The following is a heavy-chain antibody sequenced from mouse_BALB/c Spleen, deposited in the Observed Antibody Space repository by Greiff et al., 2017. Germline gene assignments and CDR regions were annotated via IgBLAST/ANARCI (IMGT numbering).Heavy chain of an antibody. J-gene: IGHJ3*01. D-gene: IGHD2-4*01. CDR2: ISDGGSYT. CDR1: GFTFSDYY. V-gene: IGHV5-4*02. CDR3: ASPIYYDYDGWFAY. Sequence: EVQGVESGGGLVKPGGSLKLSCAASGFTFSDYYMYWVRQTPEKRLEWVATISDGGSYTYYPDSVKGRFTISRDNAKNNLYLQMSSLKSEDTAMYYCASPIYYDYDGWFAYWGQGTLVTVSA.